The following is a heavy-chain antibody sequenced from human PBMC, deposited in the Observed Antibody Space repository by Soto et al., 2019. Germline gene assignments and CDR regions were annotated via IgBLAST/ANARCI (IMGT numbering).Heavy chain of an antibody. CDR2: IYYLGST. CDR3: ARFYMVRGVMRAFDI. CDR1: GGSISSGGYY. J-gene: IGHJ3*02. Sequence: QVQLQESGPGLVKPSQTLSLACTVSGGSISSGGYYWSWIRQHPGKGLEWIGYIYYLGSTYYNPSLKSRVTTSVDTSKKQFSLKLSSVTAADTAVYYCARFYMVRGVMRAFDIWGQGTMVTVSS. V-gene: IGHV4-31*03. D-gene: IGHD3-10*01.